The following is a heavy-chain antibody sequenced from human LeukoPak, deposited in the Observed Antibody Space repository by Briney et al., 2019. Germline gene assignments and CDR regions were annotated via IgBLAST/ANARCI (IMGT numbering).Heavy chain of an antibody. J-gene: IGHJ4*02. D-gene: IGHD6-13*01. CDR2: ISGSGGST. V-gene: IGHV3-23*01. CDR3: AEGLVAAGKGKYYFDY. CDR1: GFTFSSYA. Sequence: PGGSLRLSCAASGFTFSSYAMTWVRQAPGKGLEWVSGISGSGGSTYYADSVKGRFTISRDSSKNTLFLQMNSLRAEDTAVYYCAEGLVAAGKGKYYFDYWGQGTLVTVSS.